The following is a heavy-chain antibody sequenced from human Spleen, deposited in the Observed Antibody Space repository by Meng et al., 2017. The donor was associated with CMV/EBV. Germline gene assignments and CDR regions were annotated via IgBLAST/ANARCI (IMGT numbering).Heavy chain of an antibody. D-gene: IGHD3-10*01. CDR2: INCNSGDT. Sequence: AAVKVSCKASGYTFIDYKIHGVRQAPAQGPEWLGRINCNSGDTNYAQKFQGRITMTRDTSISTAYMAVASLRSDDTAVYYCVRLAGGVDYWGQGTPVTVSS. CDR3: VRLAGGVDY. J-gene: IGHJ4*02. CDR1: GYTFIDYK. V-gene: IGHV1-2*06.